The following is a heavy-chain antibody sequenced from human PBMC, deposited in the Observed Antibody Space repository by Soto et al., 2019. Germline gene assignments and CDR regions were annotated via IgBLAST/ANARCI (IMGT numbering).Heavy chain of an antibody. CDR1: GGSISSGGYS. J-gene: IGHJ3*02. V-gene: IGHV4-30-2*01. Sequence: QLQLQESGSGLVKPSQTLSLTCAVSGGSISSGGYSWSWIRQPPGKGLEWIGYIYHSGSTYYNPSLTSRVTISVDRSKSQFSLKLSSVTAADTAVYYCARSNYYDSSGYYYDAFDIWGQGTMVTVSS. CDR3: ARSNYYDSSGYYYDAFDI. CDR2: IYHSGST. D-gene: IGHD3-22*01.